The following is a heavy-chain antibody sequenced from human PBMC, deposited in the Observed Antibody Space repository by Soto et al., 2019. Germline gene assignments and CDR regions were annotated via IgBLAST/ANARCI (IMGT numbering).Heavy chain of an antibody. V-gene: IGHV4-4*07. CDR3: ARDSADAQLWFGELSVYYYGMDV. D-gene: IGHD3-10*01. Sequence: PSETLSLTCTVSGGSISSYYWSWIRQPAGKGLEWIGRIYTSGSTNYNPSLKSRVTMSVDTSKNQFSLKLSSVTAADTAVYYCARDSADAQLWFGELSVYYYGMDVWGQGTTVTVSS. CDR2: IYTSGST. J-gene: IGHJ6*02. CDR1: GGSISSYY.